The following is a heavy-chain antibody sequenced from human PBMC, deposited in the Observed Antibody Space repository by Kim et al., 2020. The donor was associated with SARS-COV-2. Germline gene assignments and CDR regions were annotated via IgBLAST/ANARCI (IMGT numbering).Heavy chain of an antibody. CDR3: ASLTNAGEDHSSYYYYGMDV. V-gene: IGHV3-74*01. D-gene: IGHD4-4*01. J-gene: IGHJ6*02. Sequence: RFTISRDNAKNTLYLQMNSLRAEDTAVYYCASLTNAGEDHSSYYYYGMDVWGQGTTVTVSS.